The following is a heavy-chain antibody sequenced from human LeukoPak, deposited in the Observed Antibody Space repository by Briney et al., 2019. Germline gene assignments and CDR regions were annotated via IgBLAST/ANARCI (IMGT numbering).Heavy chain of an antibody. CDR3: ARGGYTNYGDYVFYFDF. D-gene: IGHD4-17*01. CDR2: IYSDGST. J-gene: IGHJ4*02. Sequence: PGGSLRLSCAASGFTVSSNYMTWVRQAPGKGLEWVSVIYSDGSTYYADSVKGRFTISRDDSKSTLYLQMNSPRAEDTAVYYCARGGYTNYGDYVFYFDFWGQGTLVTVSS. V-gene: IGHV3-53*01. CDR1: GFTVSSNY.